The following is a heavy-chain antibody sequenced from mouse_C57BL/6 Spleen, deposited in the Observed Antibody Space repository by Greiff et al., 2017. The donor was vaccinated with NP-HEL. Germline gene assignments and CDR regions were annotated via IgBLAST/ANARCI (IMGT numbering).Heavy chain of an antibody. CDR2: IRSKSNNYAT. J-gene: IGHJ3*01. CDR3: VRPDLTGTFAY. V-gene: IGHV10-1*01. Sequence: DVMLVESGGGLVQPKGSLKLSCAASGFSFNTYAMNWVRQAPGKGLEWVARIRSKSNNYATYYADSVKDRFTISRDDSESMLYLQMNNLKTEDTAMYYCVRPDLTGTFAYWGQGTLVTVSA. CDR1: GFSFNTYA. D-gene: IGHD4-1*01.